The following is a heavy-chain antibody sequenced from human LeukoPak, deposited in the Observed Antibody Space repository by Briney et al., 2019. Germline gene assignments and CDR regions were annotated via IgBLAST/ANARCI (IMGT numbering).Heavy chain of an antibody. D-gene: IGHD4-17*01. V-gene: IGHV3-43*01. CDR3: AKSKTAVTTGYLDY. Sequence: GGSLRLSCAASGFTFDDYTMLWVRQAPGKGLEWVSLISWDGGSTYYADSVKGRFTISRDNSKNSLYLQMNSLRTEDTALYYCAKSKTAVTTGYLDYWGQGTLVTVSS. CDR1: GFTFDDYT. CDR2: ISWDGGST. J-gene: IGHJ4*02.